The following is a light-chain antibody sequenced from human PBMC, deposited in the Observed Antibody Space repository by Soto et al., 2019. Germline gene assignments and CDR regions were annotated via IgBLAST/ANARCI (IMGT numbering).Light chain of an antibody. CDR2: DVS. CDR3: QQYDNLPYP. Sequence: DIPMTPSPSSLSASVGDRVTITCQASQNISNYLNWYQQKPRKAPKLLIYDVSNLETGIPSRFSGSGSGTDFTCTISSLQPEDIATYYCQQYDNLPYPLGQGTKLEIK. CDR1: QNISNY. V-gene: IGKV1-33*01. J-gene: IGKJ2*01.